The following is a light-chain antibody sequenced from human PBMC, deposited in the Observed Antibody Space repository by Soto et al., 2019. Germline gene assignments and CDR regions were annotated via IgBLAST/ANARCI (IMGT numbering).Light chain of an antibody. Sequence: DIQMTESPSTLCGSVGVRVTITCRASQTISSWLAWYQQKPGKAPKLLIYYVSTLKSGVPSRFSGSGSGTEFTLTIISLQPDNFATYYCQHYNSYSEAFGQATKVELK. CDR3: QHYNSYSEA. V-gene: IGKV1-5*03. CDR2: YVS. J-gene: IGKJ1*01. CDR1: QTISSW.